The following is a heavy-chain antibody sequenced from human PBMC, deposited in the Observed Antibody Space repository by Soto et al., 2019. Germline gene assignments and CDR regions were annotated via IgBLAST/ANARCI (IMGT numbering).Heavy chain of an antibody. CDR1: GFTFSSYW. D-gene: IGHD5-18*01. J-gene: IGHJ4*02. CDR2: IKQDGSEK. CDR3: ARDPGYSYGPYYFDY. Sequence: LRLSCAASGFTFSSYWMSWVRQAPGKGLEWVANIKQDGSEKYYVDSVKGRFTISRDNAKNSLYLQMNSLRAEDTAVYYCARDPGYSYGPYYFDYWGQGTLVTVSS. V-gene: IGHV3-7*01.